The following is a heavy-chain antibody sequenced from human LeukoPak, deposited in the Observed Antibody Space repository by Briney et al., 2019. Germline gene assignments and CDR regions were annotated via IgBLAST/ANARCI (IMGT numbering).Heavy chain of an antibody. Sequence: PGGSLRLSCAASGFTLSSYAMSWVRQAPGKGLEWVSVISSGGNTYYTDSVKGRFTISRDNSKNTLYLQMSSLRVEDTAIYYCARNDRGAFDIWGQGTMVTVSS. CDR1: GFTLSSYA. J-gene: IGHJ3*02. D-gene: IGHD3-22*01. V-gene: IGHV3-53*01. CDR2: ISSGGNT. CDR3: ARNDRGAFDI.